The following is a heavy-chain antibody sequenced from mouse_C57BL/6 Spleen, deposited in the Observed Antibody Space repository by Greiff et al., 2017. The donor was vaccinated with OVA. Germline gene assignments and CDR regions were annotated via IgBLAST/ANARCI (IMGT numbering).Heavy chain of an antibody. CDR3: ARSHYGSPFDY. CDR1: GYTFTSYW. Sequence: QVQLKQPGAELVKPGASVKLSCKASGYTFTSYWMHWVKQRPGQGLEWIGMIHPNSGSTNYNEKFKSKATLTVDKSSSTAYMQLSSLTSEDSEGYYCARSHYGSPFDYWGQGTTLTVSS. J-gene: IGHJ2*01. V-gene: IGHV1-64*01. D-gene: IGHD1-1*01. CDR2: IHPNSGST.